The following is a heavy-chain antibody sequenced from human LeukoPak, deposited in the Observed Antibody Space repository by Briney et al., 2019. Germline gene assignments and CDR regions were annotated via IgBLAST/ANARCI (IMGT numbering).Heavy chain of an antibody. CDR3: ARGLPTTNFGVVIGVNWFDP. CDR1: GGSFSGYY. D-gene: IGHD3-3*01. J-gene: IGHJ5*02. Sequence: SETLSLTCAVYGGSFSGYYWSWIRQPPGKGLEWIGEINHSGSTNYNPSLKSRVTISVDTSKNQFSLKLSSVTAADTAVYYCARGLPTTNFGVVIGVNWFDPWGQGALVTVSP. CDR2: INHSGST. V-gene: IGHV4-34*01.